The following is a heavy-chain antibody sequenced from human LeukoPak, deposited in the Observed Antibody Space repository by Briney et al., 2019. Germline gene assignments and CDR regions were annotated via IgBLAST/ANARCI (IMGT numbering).Heavy chain of an antibody. Sequence: PGGSLRLSCAASGFTFSSYSMNWVRQAPGKGLEWVAVISYDGSNKYYADSVKGRFTISRDNSKNTLYLQMNSLRAEDTAVYYCAKSSDDYGDYCDYWGQGTLVTVSS. J-gene: IGHJ4*02. V-gene: IGHV3-30*18. CDR1: GFTFSSYS. CDR3: AKSSDDYGDYCDY. CDR2: ISYDGSNK. D-gene: IGHD4-17*01.